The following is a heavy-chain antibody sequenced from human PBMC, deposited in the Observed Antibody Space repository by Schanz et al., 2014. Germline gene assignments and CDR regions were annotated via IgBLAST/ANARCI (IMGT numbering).Heavy chain of an antibody. J-gene: IGHJ6*02. CDR2: ISPYNGHT. Sequence: QVQLVQSGGEVKKPGASATVSCKASGYTFNNHGISWVRQAPGQGLEWMGWISPYNGHTEYGKKFQGRFTMTTDTTTSTAYMELRSLISDDAAVYYCGRDAGWAFGDYHDMDVWGQGTTVNVSS. D-gene: IGHD3-10*01. CDR3: GRDAGWAFGDYHDMDV. V-gene: IGHV1-18*01. CDR1: GYTFNNHG.